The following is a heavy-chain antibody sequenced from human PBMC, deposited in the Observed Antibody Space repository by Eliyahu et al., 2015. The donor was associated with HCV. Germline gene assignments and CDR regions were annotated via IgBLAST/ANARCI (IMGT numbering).Heavy chain of an antibody. CDR2: ISYDGSNK. D-gene: IGHD1-26*01. Sequence: QVQLVESGGGVVQPGRSLRLSCAASGFPFXSSGMHWVRQAPGKGLEWVAVISYDGSNKYYVDSVKGRFTISRDTSKNTLYLQMNSLRPEDTAVYYCAKDSYSGSSNAYFDYWGQGTLVTVSS. CDR3: AKDSYSGSSNAYFDY. J-gene: IGHJ4*02. CDR1: GFPFXSSG. V-gene: IGHV3-30*18.